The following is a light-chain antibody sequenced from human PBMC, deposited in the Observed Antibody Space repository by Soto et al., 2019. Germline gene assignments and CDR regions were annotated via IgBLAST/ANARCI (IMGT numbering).Light chain of an antibody. CDR3: QQYNNWLT. CDR1: ESVSSN. V-gene: IGKV3-15*01. J-gene: IGKJ4*01. CDR2: GAS. Sequence: EIGMTQSPATLSVSPGERATLSCRASESVSSNLAWYQQKPGHAPRLLIYGASTRATGIPARFSGSGSGTEFTLTISSLQSEDFALYYCQQYNNWLTFGGGTKVEIK.